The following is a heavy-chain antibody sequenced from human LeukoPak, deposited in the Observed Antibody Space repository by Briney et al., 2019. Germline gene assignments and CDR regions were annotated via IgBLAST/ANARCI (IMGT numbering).Heavy chain of an antibody. D-gene: IGHD3-22*01. CDR1: GGTLSSYA. J-gene: IGHJ4*02. CDR2: IIPIFGTA. V-gene: IGHV1-69*13. CDR3: ARAYDSSEFGFDY. Sequence: ASVKVSCKASGGTLSSYAISWVRQAPGQGLEWMGGIIPIFGTANYAQKFQGRVTITADESTSTAYMELSSLRSEDTAVYYCARAYDSSEFGFDYWGQGTLVTVSS.